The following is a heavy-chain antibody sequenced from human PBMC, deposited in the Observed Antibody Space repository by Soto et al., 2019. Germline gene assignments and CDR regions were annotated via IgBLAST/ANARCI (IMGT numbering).Heavy chain of an antibody. V-gene: IGHV3-74*01. J-gene: IGHJ4*02. CDR1: GFTFSSYW. CDR2: INSDGSST. CDR3: ARDRKSAAHDY. D-gene: IGHD6-13*01. Sequence: GGSMRLSCAASGFTFSSYWMHWVRQAPGKGLVWVSRINSDGSSTSYADSVKGRFTISRDNAKNTLYLQMNSLRAEDTAVYYCARDRKSAAHDYWGQGTLVTVSS.